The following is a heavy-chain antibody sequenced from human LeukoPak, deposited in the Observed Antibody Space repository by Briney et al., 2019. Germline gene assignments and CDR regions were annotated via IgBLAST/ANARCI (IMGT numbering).Heavy chain of an antibody. D-gene: IGHD3-10*01. CDR3: ARTGSGGYYYYYYGMGV. Sequence: ASMTVSCNASGYTFTSYDINWVRQANGQGIEWMGWMNPNSGNTGYAQKFQGRVTMTRNTSISTAYMELSSLRSEDTAVYYCARTGSGGYYYYYYGMGVWGQGTTVTVSS. CDR1: GYTFTSYD. J-gene: IGHJ6*02. CDR2: MNPNSGNT. V-gene: IGHV1-8*01.